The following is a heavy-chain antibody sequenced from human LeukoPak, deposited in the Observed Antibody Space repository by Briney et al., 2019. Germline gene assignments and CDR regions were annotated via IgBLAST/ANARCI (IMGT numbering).Heavy chain of an antibody. CDR2: MYSSGST. CDR3: ARQTGSGLFILP. J-gene: IGHJ4*02. D-gene: IGHD3/OR15-3a*01. CDR1: GGSISSFY. Sequence: SETLSLTCTVSGGSISSFYWNWIRQAAGKGLEWIGRMYSSGSTNYNSSLKSRLTMSVDTSKNQFSLRLTSVTAADTAVYYCARQTGSGLFILPGGQGTLVTVSS. V-gene: IGHV4-4*07.